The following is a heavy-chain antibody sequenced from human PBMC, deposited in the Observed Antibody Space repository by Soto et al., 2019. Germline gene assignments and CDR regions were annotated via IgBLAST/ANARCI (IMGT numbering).Heavy chain of an antibody. J-gene: IGHJ3*02. CDR2: IIPIFAAA. Sequence: QVQLVQSGAEVKKPGSSVKVSCKASGDTFSNYAISWVRQAPGHGLEWVGGIIPIFAAANYAQKFQGRVKITGDGSRSNAYMELGRLRSEDTAVYYCAKGSAEYYGSGVGGGGHHDAFDIWGQGTMVTVSS. V-gene: IGHV1-69*01. CDR3: AKGSAEYYGSGVGGGGHHDAFDI. D-gene: IGHD3-10*01. CDR1: GDTFSNYA.